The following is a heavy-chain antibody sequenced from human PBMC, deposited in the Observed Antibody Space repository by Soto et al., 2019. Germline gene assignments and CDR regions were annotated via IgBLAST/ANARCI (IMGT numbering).Heavy chain of an antibody. CDR1: GGSISSSSYY. D-gene: IGHD6-13*01. CDR3: ASQGALLQQLVGYYFDY. Sequence: PSETLSLTCTVSGGSISSSSYYWGWIRQPPGKGLEWIGSIYYSGSTYYNPSLKSRVTISVDTSKNQFSLKLSPVTAADTAVYYCASQGALLQQLVGYYFDYWGQGTLVTVSS. V-gene: IGHV4-39*01. J-gene: IGHJ4*02. CDR2: IYYSGST.